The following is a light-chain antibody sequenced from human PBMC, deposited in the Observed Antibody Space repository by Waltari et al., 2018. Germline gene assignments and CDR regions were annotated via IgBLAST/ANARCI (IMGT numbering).Light chain of an antibody. CDR2: ASS. CDR3: QQSYSTPPFT. V-gene: IGKV1-39*01. Sequence: DIQMTQSPSSLSASVGDRVTITCRASQSISSYLNLIQQKPGKAPKLLIYASSSLQSGVPSRFSGSGSETDFTLTISSLQPEDFATYYCQQSYSTPPFTFGPGTKVDIK. J-gene: IGKJ3*01. CDR1: QSISSY.